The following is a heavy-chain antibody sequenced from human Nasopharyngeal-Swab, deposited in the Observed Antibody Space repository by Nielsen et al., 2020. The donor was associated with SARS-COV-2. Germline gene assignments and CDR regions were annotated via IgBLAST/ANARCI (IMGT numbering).Heavy chain of an antibody. J-gene: IGHJ3*02. CDR3: ARDRVLLPYSGSYPDAFDI. D-gene: IGHD1-26*01. Sequence: GESLKISCAASGFTFSSYGMHWVRQAPGKGLEWVAVIWYDGSNKYYADSVKGRFTISRDNSKNTLYLQMNSLRAEDTAVYYCARDRVLLPYSGSYPDAFDIWGQGTMVTVSS. V-gene: IGHV3-33*01. CDR1: GFTFSSYG. CDR2: IWYDGSNK.